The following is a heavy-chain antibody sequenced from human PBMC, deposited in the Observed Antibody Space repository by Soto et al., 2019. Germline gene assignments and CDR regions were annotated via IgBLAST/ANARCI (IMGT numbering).Heavy chain of an antibody. V-gene: IGHV1-2*04. D-gene: IGHD4-4*01. J-gene: IGHJ4*02. CDR1: GYTFTGYY. CDR2: INPNSGGT. CDR3: ARESYKYSNQLDY. Sequence: ASVKVSCKASGYTFTGYYMHWVRQAPGQGLEWMGWINPNSGGTNYAQKFQGWVTMTRDTSISTAYMELSRLRSDDTAVYYCARESYKYSNQLDYWGQGTLVTVSS.